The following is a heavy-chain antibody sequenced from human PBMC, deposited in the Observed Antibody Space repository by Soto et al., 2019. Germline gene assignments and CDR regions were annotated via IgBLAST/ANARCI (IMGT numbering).Heavy chain of an antibody. CDR3: ARSQGSSTSLENYYYYYYGMDV. CDR2: IIPISGTA. D-gene: IGHD2-2*01. J-gene: IGHJ6*02. CDR1: GGTFSSYA. V-gene: IGHV1-69*01. Sequence: QVQLVQSGAEVKKPGSSVKVSCKASGGTFSSYAINWVRQAPGQGLEWMGAIIPISGTANYAQKFQGRVTITADECTSTVYMELSSLRAEDTAVYFCARSQGSSTSLENYYYYYYGMDVWGQGTTVTVSS.